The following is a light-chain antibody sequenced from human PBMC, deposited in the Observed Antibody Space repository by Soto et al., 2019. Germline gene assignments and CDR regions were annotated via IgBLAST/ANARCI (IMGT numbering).Light chain of an antibody. V-gene: IGKV1-5*03. CDR3: QQYNSYST. CDR1: KSISSW. J-gene: IGKJ1*01. CDR2: KAS. Sequence: DIQMTQSPSTLSASVGDRVTITCRASKSISSWLAWYQQKPGKAPKLLIYKASSLQSWVPSRFSGSGSGTEFTLTISSLQPDDFATYYCQQYNSYSTFGQGTKVEIK.